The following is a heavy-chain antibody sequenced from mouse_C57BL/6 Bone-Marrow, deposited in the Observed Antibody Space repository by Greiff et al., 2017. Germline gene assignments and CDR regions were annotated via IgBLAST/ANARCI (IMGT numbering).Heavy chain of an antibody. Sequence: VQLQQSGPELVKPGASVKISCKASGYSFTDYNMNWVKQSNGKSLEWIGVINPNYGTTSYNQKFKGKATLTVAQSSSTFYMQLNSLASEDSAVYYCASGYDYDYAMDYWGQGTSVTVSS. D-gene: IGHD2-4*01. J-gene: IGHJ4*01. CDR3: ASGYDYDYAMDY. V-gene: IGHV1-39*01. CDR2: INPNYGTT. CDR1: GYSFTDYN.